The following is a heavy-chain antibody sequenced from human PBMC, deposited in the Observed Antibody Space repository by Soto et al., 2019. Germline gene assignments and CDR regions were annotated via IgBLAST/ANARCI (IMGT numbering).Heavy chain of an antibody. V-gene: IGHV1-69*14. CDR3: ARGVIGAEMALNAEGRYFDL. CDR2: IIPIYGIT. Sequence: QVQLVQSGAEVKRPGSSVSLSCRASGGSFSTYAISWVRQVPGQGLEWMGGIIPIYGITNFPQKFQGRVTIYADKSTTTAYMDLSSLRSEDTAVYYCARGVIGAEMALNAEGRYFDLWGRGTLVTVSS. CDR1: GGSFSTYA. D-gene: IGHD6-13*01. J-gene: IGHJ2*01.